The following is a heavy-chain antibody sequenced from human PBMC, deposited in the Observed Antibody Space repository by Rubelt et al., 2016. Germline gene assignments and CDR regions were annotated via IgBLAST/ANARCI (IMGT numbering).Heavy chain of an antibody. V-gene: IGHV4-59*12. J-gene: IGHJ4*02. D-gene: IGHD1-1*01. Sequence: QVQLQESGPGLVKPSETLSLTCTVSGGSISSYYWSWIRQPPGKGLEWIGYIYYSGSTYYNPSLKSRVTISVDTSKNQFSLKLSSVTAADTAVYYCARDTGQQFDYWGQGTLVTVSS. CDR3: ARDTGQQFDY. CDR2: IYYSGST. CDR1: GGSISSYY.